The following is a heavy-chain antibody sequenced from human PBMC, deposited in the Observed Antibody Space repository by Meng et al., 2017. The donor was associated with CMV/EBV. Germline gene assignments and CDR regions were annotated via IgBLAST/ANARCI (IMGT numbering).Heavy chain of an antibody. D-gene: IGHD3-3*01. CDR1: GATFSSYD. V-gene: IGHV3-23*04. CDR2: ISGSGGST. Sequence: LVAVGGVLGMPGGSAGRSGVASGATFSSYDMCGISQAPGKRVVWVSAISGSGGSTYYDASVKGRFTISRDTSKNTMYLQMNSLSAEETAVYYCAKGSALRFLEWFPSIDYWGQGTLVTVSS. J-gene: IGHJ4*02. CDR3: AKGSALRFLEWFPSIDY.